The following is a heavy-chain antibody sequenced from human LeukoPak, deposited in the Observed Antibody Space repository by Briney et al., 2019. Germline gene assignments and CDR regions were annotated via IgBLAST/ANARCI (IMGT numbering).Heavy chain of an antibody. D-gene: IGHD4-17*01. CDR3: ARASHDYGDYSHFDY. J-gene: IGHJ4*02. Sequence: PSETLSLTCTVSGGSISSYYWSWVRQPPGKGLEWLGEIYHSGSTNYNPSLKSRVTIAVDKSKNQFSLKLSSVAAADTAVYYCARASHDYGDYSHFDYWGQGTLVTVSS. CDR2: IYHSGST. V-gene: IGHV4-4*02. CDR1: GGSISSYY.